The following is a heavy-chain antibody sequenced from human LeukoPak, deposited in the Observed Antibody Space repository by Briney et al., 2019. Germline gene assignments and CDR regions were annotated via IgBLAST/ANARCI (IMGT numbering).Heavy chain of an antibody. CDR3: ARDPRGYYYDSSGHYDPGASDY. Sequence: GGSLRLSCAASGFTFSSYSMNWVRQAPGKGLEWVSSISSSSNYIYYADSVKGRFTISRDDAKNSLYLQMNSLRAEDTAVYYCARDPRGYYYDSSGHYDPGASDYWGQGTLVTVSS. CDR2: ISSSSNYI. CDR1: GFTFSSYS. D-gene: IGHD3-22*01. J-gene: IGHJ4*02. V-gene: IGHV3-21*01.